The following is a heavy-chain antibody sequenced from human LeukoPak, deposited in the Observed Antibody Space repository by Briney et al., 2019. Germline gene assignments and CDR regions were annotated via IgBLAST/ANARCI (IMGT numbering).Heavy chain of an antibody. CDR2: ISYDGSNK. D-gene: IGHD3-3*01. J-gene: IGHJ4*02. V-gene: IGHV3-30*18. CDR1: GFTFSSYG. CDR3: ANYDFWSGYFFY. Sequence: GGSLRLSCAASGFTFSSYGMHWVRQAPGKGLEWVAVISYDGSNKYYADSVKGRFTISRDNSKNTLYLQMNSLRAEDTAVYYCANYDFWSGYFFYWGQGTLVTVSS.